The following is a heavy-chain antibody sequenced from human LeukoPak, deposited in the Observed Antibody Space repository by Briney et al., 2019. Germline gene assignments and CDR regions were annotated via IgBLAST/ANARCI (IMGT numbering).Heavy chain of an antibody. V-gene: IGHV3-11*01. D-gene: IGHD3-22*01. CDR1: GGSFSGYY. J-gene: IGHJ4*02. CDR3: ARANYYDSSGYYGY. CDR2: ISSSGSTI. Sequence: LSLTCAVYGGSFSGYYWSWIRQAPGKGLEWVSYISSSGSTIYYADSVKGRFTISRDNAKNSLYLQMNSLRAEDTAVYYCARANYYDSSGYYGYWGQGTLVTVSS.